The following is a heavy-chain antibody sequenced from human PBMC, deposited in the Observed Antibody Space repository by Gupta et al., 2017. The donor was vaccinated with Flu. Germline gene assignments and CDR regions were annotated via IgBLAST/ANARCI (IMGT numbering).Heavy chain of an antibody. CDR1: GFAFSSYA. CDR2: ITSSSVYI. Sequence: EVQLAESGGGLVQPGGSLRLSCEASGFAFSSYAMNWVRQAPGKGLEWISYITSSSVYIYYADSVKCRFTISRDNAKNSLFLQMDSLRDEDTAVYYCARDHEMGGVIFDYWGQGTRVTVSS. J-gene: IGHJ4*02. CDR3: ARDHEMGGVIFDY. V-gene: IGHV3-48*02. D-gene: IGHD3-10*01.